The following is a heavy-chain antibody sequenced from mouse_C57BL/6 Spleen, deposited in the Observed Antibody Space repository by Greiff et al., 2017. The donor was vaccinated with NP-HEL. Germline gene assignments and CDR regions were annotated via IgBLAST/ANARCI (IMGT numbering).Heavy chain of an antibody. CDR3: TTGWLLRENYYAMDY. CDR2: IDPEDGDT. V-gene: IGHV14-1*01. CDR1: GFNIKDYY. Sequence: EVQLQQSGAELVRPGASVKLSCTASGFNIKDYYMHWVKQRPEQGLEWIGRIDPEDGDTEYAPKFQGKATMTVDQYSNTAYLQLSSLTSEDTAVYYGTTGWLLRENYYAMDYWGQGTSVTVSS. D-gene: IGHD2-3*01. J-gene: IGHJ4*01.